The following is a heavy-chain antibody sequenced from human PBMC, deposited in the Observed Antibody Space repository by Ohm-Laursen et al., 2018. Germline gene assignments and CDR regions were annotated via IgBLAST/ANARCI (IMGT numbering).Heavy chain of an antibody. CDR1: GFTFSSYA. Sequence: SLRLSCAASGFTFSSYAMSWVRQAPEKGLEWVSGLSGSGHDTFYADSVKGRFTISRDNSKNTLYLQMNSLRAEDTAVYYCARDPSSRFLSGSHFDPWGQGTLVTVSS. CDR2: LSGSGHDT. J-gene: IGHJ5*02. CDR3: ARDPSSRFLSGSHFDP. V-gene: IGHV3-23*01. D-gene: IGHD1-26*01.